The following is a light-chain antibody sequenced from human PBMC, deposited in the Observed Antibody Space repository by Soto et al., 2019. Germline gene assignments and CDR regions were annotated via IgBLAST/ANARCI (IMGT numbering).Light chain of an antibody. J-gene: IGLJ2*01. CDR1: SGHSSHA. V-gene: IGLV4-69*01. Sequence: QPVLTQAPSASASLGASVKLTCTLSSGHSSHAIAWHQQQPERGPRYLMKLNSDGSHNKGGGIPDRFSGSSSGAERYLTISSLQSEDEADYYCQTWGTGILVFGGGTKVTVL. CDR3: QTWGTGILV. CDR2: LNSDGSH.